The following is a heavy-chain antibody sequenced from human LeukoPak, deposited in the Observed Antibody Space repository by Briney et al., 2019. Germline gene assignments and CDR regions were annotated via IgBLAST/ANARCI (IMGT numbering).Heavy chain of an antibody. CDR1: GYNFTTYW. V-gene: IGHV5-51*01. D-gene: IGHD2-15*01. J-gene: IGHJ6*02. CDR2: IYPGDSDT. Sequence: KDGESLKISCEGSGYNFTTYWIAWVRQMPGKGLEWMGIIYPGDSDTRYSPSFQGQVTISADKSISSAYLQWASLKASDTAMYYCAGQECSGGICYDYYYGLDVWGQGTTVTVSS. CDR3: AGQECSGGICYDYYYGLDV.